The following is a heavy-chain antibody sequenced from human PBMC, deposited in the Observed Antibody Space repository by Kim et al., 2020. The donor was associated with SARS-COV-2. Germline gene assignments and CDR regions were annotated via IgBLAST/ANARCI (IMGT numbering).Heavy chain of an antibody. Sequence: SETLSLTCTVSGGSISSSSYYWGWIRQPPGKGLEWIGSIYYSGSTYYNPSLKSRVTISVDTSKNQFSLKLSSVTAADTAVYYCASRINDFWSGYYNDVGYYYGMDVWGQGTTVTVSS. V-gene: IGHV4-39*01. CDR1: GGSISSSSYY. CDR3: ASRINDFWSGYYNDVGYYYGMDV. CDR2: IYYSGST. J-gene: IGHJ6*02. D-gene: IGHD3-3*01.